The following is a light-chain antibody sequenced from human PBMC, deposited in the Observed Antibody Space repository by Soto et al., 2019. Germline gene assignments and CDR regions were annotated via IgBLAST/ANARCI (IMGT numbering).Light chain of an antibody. J-gene: IGKJ4*01. V-gene: IGKV1-39*01. CDR3: QQSYGTPLT. CDR1: QSISNY. Sequence: DMEMTQSPSSLSASVGDRVTITCRASQSISNYLNWSQHKPGKVPKLLSYAASRLQSGVPTRFSRIGSGTDFALTINSLQPEDFATYYWQQSYGTPLTFGGGTKIEIK. CDR2: AAS.